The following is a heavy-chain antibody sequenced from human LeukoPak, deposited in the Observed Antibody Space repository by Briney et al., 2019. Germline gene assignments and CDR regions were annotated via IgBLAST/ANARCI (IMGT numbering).Heavy chain of an antibody. CDR3: AKDLKAGTGYYYTDV. CDR2: ISWNSGSI. Sequence: GGSLRLSCAASGFTFDDYAMHRVRQAPGKGLEWVSGISWNSGSIGYADSVKGRFTISRDNAKNSLYLQMNSLRAEDTAVYYCAKDLKAGTGYYYTDVWGKGTTVTISS. CDR1: GFTFDDYA. D-gene: IGHD6-13*01. V-gene: IGHV3-9*01. J-gene: IGHJ6*03.